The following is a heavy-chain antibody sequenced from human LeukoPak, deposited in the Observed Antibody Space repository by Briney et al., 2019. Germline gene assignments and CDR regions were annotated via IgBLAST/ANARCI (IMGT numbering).Heavy chain of an antibody. Sequence: GASVKVSCKASGGTFSSYAISWVRQAPGQGLEWMGGIIPIFGTANYAQKFQGRVTITADESTSTAYMELSSLRSEDTAVYYCARVPMEYSSRVVGYFDYWGQGTLVTVSS. CDR2: IIPIFGTA. V-gene: IGHV1-69*13. D-gene: IGHD6-13*01. CDR3: ARVPMEYSSRVVGYFDY. J-gene: IGHJ4*02. CDR1: GGTFSSYA.